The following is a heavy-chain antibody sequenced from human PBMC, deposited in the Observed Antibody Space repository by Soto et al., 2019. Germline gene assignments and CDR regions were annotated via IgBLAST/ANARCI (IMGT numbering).Heavy chain of an antibody. Sequence: SETLSLTCTVSGGSISSSSYYWGWIRQPPGKGLEWIGSIYYSGSTYYNPSLKSRVTISVDTSKNQFSLKLSSVTAADTAVYYCARIFGYSSSWYLDYWGQGTLVTVSS. J-gene: IGHJ4*02. D-gene: IGHD6-13*01. CDR1: GGSISSSSYY. CDR3: ARIFGYSSSWYLDY. V-gene: IGHV4-39*01. CDR2: IYYSGST.